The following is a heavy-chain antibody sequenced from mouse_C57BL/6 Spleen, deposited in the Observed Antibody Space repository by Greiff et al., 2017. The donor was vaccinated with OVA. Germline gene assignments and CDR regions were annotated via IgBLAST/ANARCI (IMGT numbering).Heavy chain of an antibody. Sequence: QVQLQQSGAELVKPGASVKMSCKASGYTFTSYWITWVKQRPGQGLEWIGDIYPGSGSTNYNEKFKSKATLTVDTSSSTAYMQLSSLTSEDSAVYYCATPYSNYIAWFAYWGQGTLVTVSA. CDR1: GYTFTSYW. CDR2: IYPGSGST. CDR3: ATPYSNYIAWFAY. V-gene: IGHV1-55*01. D-gene: IGHD2-5*01. J-gene: IGHJ3*01.